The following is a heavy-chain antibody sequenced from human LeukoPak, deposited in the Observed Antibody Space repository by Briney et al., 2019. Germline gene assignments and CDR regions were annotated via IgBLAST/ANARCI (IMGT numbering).Heavy chain of an antibody. V-gene: IGHV3-21*01. CDR3: VAGGFQYTFYI. Sequence: GGSLRLSCAASGVTFSSYSMNWVRQTPGKGLEWVSSIGTSRTSIYSADSVTGRLTISPDNATNALYPQMTRLRAEDTAVYSCVAGGFQYTFYIWGKGKRVTVSS. CDR1: GVTFSSYS. D-gene: IGHD5-12*01. CDR2: IGTSRTSI. J-gene: IGHJ3*02.